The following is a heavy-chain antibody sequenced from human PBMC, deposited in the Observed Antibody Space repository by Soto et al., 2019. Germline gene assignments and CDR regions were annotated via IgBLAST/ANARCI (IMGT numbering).Heavy chain of an antibody. D-gene: IGHD6-19*01. V-gene: IGHV3-48*01. Sequence: EVQLVESGGGLVQPGGSLRLSCAASGFTFSSYSMNWVRQAPGKGLEWVSYISSSSSTIYYADSVKGRFTIYRDNAKNSLYLQMNRLRAEDTAVYYCASPGRAVAPGGDYWGQGTLVTVSS. CDR1: GFTFSSYS. CDR3: ASPGRAVAPGGDY. CDR2: ISSSSSTI. J-gene: IGHJ4*02.